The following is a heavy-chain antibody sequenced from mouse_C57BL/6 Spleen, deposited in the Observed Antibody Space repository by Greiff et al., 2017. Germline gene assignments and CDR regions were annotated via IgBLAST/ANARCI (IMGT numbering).Heavy chain of an antibody. CDR1: GYTFTSYW. CDR3: TRGKAYYSNYEGFAD. J-gene: IGHJ3*01. Sequence: EVQLQESGTVLARPGASVKMSCKTSGYTFTSYWMHWVKQRPGQGLEWIGAIYPGNSDTSYNQKFKGKAKLTAVTSAITAYMELSSLTNEDSAVYYGTRGKAYYSNYEGFADWGQGTLVTVSA. D-gene: IGHD2-5*01. V-gene: IGHV1-5*01. CDR2: IYPGNSDT.